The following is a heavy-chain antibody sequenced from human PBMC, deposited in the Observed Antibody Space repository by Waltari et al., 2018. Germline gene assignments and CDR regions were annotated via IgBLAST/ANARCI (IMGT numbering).Heavy chain of an antibody. D-gene: IGHD3-3*01. V-gene: IGHV4-4*07. CDR2: IYISGST. CDR1: GGSISSYY. CDR3: ARVFWTSASSGVSFLDP. Sequence: QVQLQESGPGLVKPSETLSLTCTVSGGSISSYYWSWIRQPAGKGLEWIGRIYISGSTNYTPSLKSRVTMSLDTSKNHFSLTLSFVPAADTAVYYCARVFWTSASSGVSFLDPWGQGTLVTVSS. J-gene: IGHJ5*02.